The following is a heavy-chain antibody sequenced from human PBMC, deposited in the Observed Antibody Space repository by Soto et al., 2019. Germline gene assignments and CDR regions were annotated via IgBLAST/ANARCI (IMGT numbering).Heavy chain of an antibody. Sequence: QVQLVESGGGGSKPGGSLRLPLAPPGLTFRSNAITWVPRAPGRGLEWVAVIPYDGSNKYYADSVKGRFTISRDNSKNTLYLHMNSLRAEDTAVYYCARDGLLGYFDYWGQGTLVTVSS. D-gene: IGHD3-16*01. CDR2: IPYDGSNK. J-gene: IGHJ4*02. CDR3: ARDGLLGYFDY. V-gene: IGHV3-30-3*01. CDR1: GLTFRSNA.